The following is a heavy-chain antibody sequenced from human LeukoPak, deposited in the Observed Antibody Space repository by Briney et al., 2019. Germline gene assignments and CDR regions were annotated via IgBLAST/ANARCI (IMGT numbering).Heavy chain of an antibody. CDR2: IRSKAYGGTT. CDR3: TRDPLYYYDGSGYYHDY. Sequence: GGSLRLSCTASGFTFGDYAMSWFRQAPEKGLEWVGFIRSKAYGGTTEYAASVKGRFTISRDDSKSIAYLQMNSLKTEDTAVYYCTRDPLYYYDGSGYYHDYWGQGTLVTVSS. D-gene: IGHD3-22*01. V-gene: IGHV3-49*03. CDR1: GFTFGDYA. J-gene: IGHJ4*02.